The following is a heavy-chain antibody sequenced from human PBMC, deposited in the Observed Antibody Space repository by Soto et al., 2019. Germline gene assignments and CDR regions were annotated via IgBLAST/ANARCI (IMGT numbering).Heavy chain of an antibody. CDR2: IYYSGST. CDR1: GGSISSGGYY. CDR3: ARDTLGVGLLGDY. V-gene: IGHV4-31*03. D-gene: IGHD3-10*01. J-gene: IGHJ4*02. Sequence: SETLSLTCTVSGGSISSGGYYWSWIRQHPGKGLEWIGYIYYSGSTYYNPSLKSRVTISVDTSKNQFSLKLSSVTAADTAVYYCARDTLGVGLLGDYWGPGTLVTVYS.